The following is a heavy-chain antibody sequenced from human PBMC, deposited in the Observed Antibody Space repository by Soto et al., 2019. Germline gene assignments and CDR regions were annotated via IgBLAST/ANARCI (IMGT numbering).Heavy chain of an antibody. CDR2: IYPGDSDT. J-gene: IGHJ6*03. V-gene: IGHV5-51*01. CDR3: VRAIPLTRAGMDV. Sequence: PGESLKISCSASGYSFNNYWIGWVRQMPGKGLECMGIIYPGDSDTRYNPDFQGHVTISADNSIRTAYLQWSSLKTSDTAIYYCVRAIPLTRAGMDVWGTGTTVTVSS. CDR1: GYSFNNYW.